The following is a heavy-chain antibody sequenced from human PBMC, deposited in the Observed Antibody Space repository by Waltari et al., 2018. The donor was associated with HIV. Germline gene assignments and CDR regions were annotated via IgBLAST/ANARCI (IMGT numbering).Heavy chain of an antibody. V-gene: IGHV3-74*01. CDR3: ARDPDYYYYGMDV. J-gene: IGHJ6*02. CDR2: INSDGSST. CDR1: GFTFSSYW. Sequence: EVQLVESGGGLVQPGGSLRLSCAASGFTFSSYWMHWVRQAPGKGLVWVSRINSDGSSTSYADSVKGRFTISRDNAKNTLYLQMNSRRAEDTAVYYCARDPDYYYYGMDVWGQGTTVTVSS.